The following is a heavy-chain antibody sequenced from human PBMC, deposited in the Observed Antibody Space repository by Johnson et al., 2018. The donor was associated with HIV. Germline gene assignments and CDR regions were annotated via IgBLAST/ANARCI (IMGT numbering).Heavy chain of an antibody. D-gene: IGHD3-22*01. CDR2: ARFDEVSK. J-gene: IGHJ3*02. Sequence: QVQLVESGGGLVQPGRSLRLSCAASGFTFSTYDMHWVRQAPGKGLEWVAVARFDEVSKYYIDSVKGRFTISRDNSKNTLYLQMNSLRAEDTAVYYCARDVAATMIVVGGAYDAFDIWGQGTMVTVSS. CDR1: GFTFSTYD. CDR3: ARDVAATMIVVGGAYDAFDI. V-gene: IGHV3-33*01.